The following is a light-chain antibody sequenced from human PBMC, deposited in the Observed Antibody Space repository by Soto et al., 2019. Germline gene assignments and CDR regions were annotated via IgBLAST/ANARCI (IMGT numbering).Light chain of an antibody. J-gene: IGKJ3*01. CDR1: QSVSSKY. V-gene: IGKV3-20*01. Sequence: ESVLTQSPGTPSLSPGERATLSCRASQSVSSKYLAWYQQKPGQAPRVLIYGTSIRASGVPERFSGGGSGTDFTLTITRLEPEDFAVYYCQQYGSSLFTFGPGTKVDI. CDR2: GTS. CDR3: QQYGSSLFT.